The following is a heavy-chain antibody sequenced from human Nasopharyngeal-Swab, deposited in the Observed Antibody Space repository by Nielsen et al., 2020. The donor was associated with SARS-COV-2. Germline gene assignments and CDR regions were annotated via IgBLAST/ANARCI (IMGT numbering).Heavy chain of an antibody. J-gene: IGHJ6*02. V-gene: IGHV1-18*04. D-gene: IGHD5/OR15-5a*01. CDR2: ISVYSGNT. CDR1: GYTFTNFD. Sequence: ASVKVSCKTSGYTFTNFDISWVRQAPGQGLEWMGWISVYSGNTRVAQKLQDRVTMTTDTWTSTAYVELRNLRTDDTAVYYCARRSSPDHSYYYGMDVWGQGTTVTVSS. CDR3: ARRSSPDHSYYYGMDV.